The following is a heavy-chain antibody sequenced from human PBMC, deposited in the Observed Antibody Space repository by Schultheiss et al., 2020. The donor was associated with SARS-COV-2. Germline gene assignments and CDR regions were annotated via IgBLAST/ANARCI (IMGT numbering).Heavy chain of an antibody. D-gene: IGHD1-14*01. Sequence: ESLKISCAASGFTFSSYAMHWVRQAPGKGLEWIGNFYDLGMTFYNASLESRVTISVDASKNQFSLKLSSVTAADTAVYYCARVYQPLPYYYYGMDVWGQGTTVTVSS. J-gene: IGHJ6*02. CDR2: FYDLGMT. CDR1: GFTFSSYA. CDR3: ARVYQPLPYYYYGMDV. V-gene: IGHV4-34*01.